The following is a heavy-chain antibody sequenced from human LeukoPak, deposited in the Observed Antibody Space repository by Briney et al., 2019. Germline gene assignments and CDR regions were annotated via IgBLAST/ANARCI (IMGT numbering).Heavy chain of an antibody. J-gene: IGHJ3*02. Sequence: SETLSLTCAVSGGSISSSNWWSWVRQPPGEGLEWIGEIFHSGSTNYNPSLKSRVTISVDKSKNQFSLKLSSVTAADTAVYYCARDCGYSYGPKKDAFDIWGQGTMVTVSS. V-gene: IGHV4-4*02. CDR3: ARDCGYSYGPKKDAFDI. D-gene: IGHD5-18*01. CDR1: GGSISSSNW. CDR2: IFHSGST.